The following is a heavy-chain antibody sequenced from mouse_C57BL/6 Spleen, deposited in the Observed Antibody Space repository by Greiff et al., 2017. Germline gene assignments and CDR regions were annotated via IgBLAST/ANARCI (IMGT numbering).Heavy chain of an antibody. CDR2: IYPGSGNT. CDR1: GYTFTDYY. CDR3: ARETTVADY. J-gene: IGHJ2*01. Sequence: QVQLKESGAELVRPGASVKLSCKASGYTFTDYYINWVKQRPGQGLEWIARIYPGSGNTYYNEKFKGKATLTAEKSSSTAYMQLSSLTSEDSAVYFCARETTVADYWGQGTTLTVSS. V-gene: IGHV1-76*01. D-gene: IGHD1-1*01.